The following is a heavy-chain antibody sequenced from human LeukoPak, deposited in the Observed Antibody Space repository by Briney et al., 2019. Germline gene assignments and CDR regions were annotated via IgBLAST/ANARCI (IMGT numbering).Heavy chain of an antibody. CDR3: AKNPRLLSLGSD. CDR2: ISYSGDNT. J-gene: IGHJ4*02. CDR1: GFTFSIYA. D-gene: IGHD2-21*02. Sequence: GGSLRLSCATSGFTFSIYAMTWVRQAPGKGLEWVSSISYSGDNTYYADSVKGRFTISRDNSKNTLFLQMNSLRAEDTAVYFCAKNPRLLSLGSDWGQGTLVTVSS. V-gene: IGHV3-23*01.